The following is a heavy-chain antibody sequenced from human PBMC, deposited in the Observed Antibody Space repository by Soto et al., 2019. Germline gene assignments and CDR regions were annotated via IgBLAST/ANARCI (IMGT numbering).Heavy chain of an antibody. D-gene: IGHD2-2*01. CDR1: GGSISSVGCY. V-gene: IGHV4-61*08. CDR3: ARARYQLLHPYYYGMDV. Sequence: SETLSLTCTVSGGSISSVGCYWSWIGQHPGKGLEWIGYIYYSGSTKSNPPRKSRVTISVDTSRNQVSLKLSSVTAADSAVYFCARARYQLLHPYYYGMDVWGQGTTVTVSS. CDR2: IYYSGST. J-gene: IGHJ6*02.